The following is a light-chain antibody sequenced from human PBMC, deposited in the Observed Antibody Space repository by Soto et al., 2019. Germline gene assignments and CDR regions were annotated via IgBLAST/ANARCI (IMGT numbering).Light chain of an antibody. J-gene: IGLJ2*01. CDR1: SSDVGGYNY. V-gene: IGLV2-14*03. Sequence: QSALTQPASVSGSPGQSITISCTGTSSDVGGYNYVSWYQHHPGKAPKLIIYDVTNRPSGVSDRFSGSKSGNTASLTISGLQAEDEADYYCSSYTDTSTPMVFGGGTKLTV. CDR2: DVT. CDR3: SSYTDTSTPMV.